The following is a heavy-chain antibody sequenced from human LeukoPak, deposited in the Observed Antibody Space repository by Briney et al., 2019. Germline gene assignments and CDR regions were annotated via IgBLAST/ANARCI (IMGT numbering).Heavy chain of an antibody. CDR2: IVVGSGNT. Sequence: GASVKVSCKASGFTFTSSAMQWVRQARGQRLEWIGWIVVGSGNTNYAQKFQERVTITRDMSTSTAYMELSSLRSEDTAVYYCARGCSSTSCYLTYYYYYMDVWGKGTTVTVSS. J-gene: IGHJ6*03. CDR3: ARGCSSTSCYLTYYYYYMDV. CDR1: GFTFTSSA. D-gene: IGHD2-2*01. V-gene: IGHV1-58*02.